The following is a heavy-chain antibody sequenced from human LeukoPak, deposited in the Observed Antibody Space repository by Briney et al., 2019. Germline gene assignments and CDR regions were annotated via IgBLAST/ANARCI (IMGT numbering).Heavy chain of an antibody. CDR3: ARRRIWQQLVRVEVWGWFDP. CDR2: IYYSGST. CDR1: GGSISSSSYY. D-gene: IGHD6-13*01. Sequence: SETLSLTCTVSGGSISSSSYYWGWIRQPPGKGLEWIGSIYYSGSTYYNPSLKSRVTISVDTSKNQFSLKLSSVTAADTAVYYCARRRIWQQLVRVEVWGWFDPWGQGTLVTVSS. V-gene: IGHV4-39*01. J-gene: IGHJ5*02.